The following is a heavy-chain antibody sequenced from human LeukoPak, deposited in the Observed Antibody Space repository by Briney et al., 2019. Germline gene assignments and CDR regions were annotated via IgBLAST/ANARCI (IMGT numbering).Heavy chain of an antibody. J-gene: IGHJ4*02. D-gene: IGHD1-26*01. CDR1: SGSISGYY. CDR3: ARQSYGGAYYFFGY. CDR2: IFYSGSP. Sequence: PSETLSLTCTVSSGSISGYYWTWIRQPPGKGLEWIGNIFYSGSPNYNPSLKSRVTISLDTSKKQFSLKLTSVTAADTAVYYCARQSYGGAYYFFGYWGQGTLVAVSS. V-gene: IGHV4-59*08.